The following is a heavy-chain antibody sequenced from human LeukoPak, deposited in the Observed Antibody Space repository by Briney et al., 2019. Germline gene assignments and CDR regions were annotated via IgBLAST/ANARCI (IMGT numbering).Heavy chain of an antibody. D-gene: IGHD3-10*01. Sequence: GGSLRLSCAASGFTFSSYAMHWVRQAPGKGLEWVAVISYDGSNKYYADSVKGRFTISRDNSENTLYLQMNSLRAEDTAVYYCARGGPNTYYYGSGSYYSANWFDPWGQGTLVTVSS. CDR2: ISYDGSNK. CDR3: ARGGPNTYYYGSGSYYSANWFDP. CDR1: GFTFSSYA. V-gene: IGHV3-30*04. J-gene: IGHJ5*02.